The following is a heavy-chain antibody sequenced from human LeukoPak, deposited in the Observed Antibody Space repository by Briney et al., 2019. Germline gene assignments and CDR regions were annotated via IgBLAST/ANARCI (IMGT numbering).Heavy chain of an antibody. Sequence: GGSLRLSCAASGFTFSVSWMSWVRQAPGKGLEWVANIKYDGNEKYYVDSVKGRFTISRDNVKNSLYLQMNSLSAEDTAVYYCARGGTTFEHWGQGTLVTVSS. V-gene: IGHV3-7*01. CDR3: ARGGTTFEH. CDR2: IKYDGNEK. D-gene: IGHD1-1*01. J-gene: IGHJ4*02. CDR1: GFTFSVSW.